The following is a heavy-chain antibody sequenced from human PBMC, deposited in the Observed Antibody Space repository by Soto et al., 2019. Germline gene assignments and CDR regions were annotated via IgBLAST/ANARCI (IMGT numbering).Heavy chain of an antibody. CDR2: ISSGGSTI. CDR3: ARDSGLDRRGVYYYDMDV. Sequence: GGSLRLSCVASGFTFSSCEMNWVRQAPGKGLEWVSYISSGGSTIYYADYVNGRVTISRDNAKNSLYLQMNSLRAKDTAVYYCARDSGLDRRGVYYYDMDVWGQGTTVTVSS. D-gene: IGHD2-8*02. CDR1: GFTFSSCE. J-gene: IGHJ6*02. V-gene: IGHV3-48*03.